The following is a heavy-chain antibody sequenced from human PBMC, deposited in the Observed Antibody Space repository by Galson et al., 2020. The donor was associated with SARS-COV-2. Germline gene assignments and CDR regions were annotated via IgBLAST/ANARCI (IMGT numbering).Heavy chain of an antibody. D-gene: IGHD3-22*01. CDR1: GFTFSSYA. CDR3: ATRGDYYDSSGHDY. J-gene: IGHJ4*02. Sequence: GGSLRLSCAASGFTFSSYAMSWVRQAPGKGLEWVSAISGSGGSTYYADSVTGRFTISRDNSKNTLYLQMNSLRAEDTAVYYCATRGDYYDSSGHDYWGQGTLVTVSS. V-gene: IGHV3-23*01. CDR2: ISGSGGST.